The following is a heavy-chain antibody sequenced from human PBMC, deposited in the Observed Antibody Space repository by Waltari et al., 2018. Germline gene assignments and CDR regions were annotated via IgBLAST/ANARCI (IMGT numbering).Heavy chain of an antibody. V-gene: IGHV6-1*01. J-gene: IGHJ4*02. CDR2: TYYRANWYS. Sequence: QVQLQQSGPGLVKPSQTLSLTCAISGDSVSSNSAAWDWIRQSPSRGLEWLGRTYYRANWYSHYAESVKSRRTINADTSKNEFSLQLTSVSPEDTGLYFCARTTITVFGVVVGALDNWGPGTLVTVSS. CDR1: GDSVSSNSAA. CDR3: ARTTITVFGVVVGALDN. D-gene: IGHD3-3*01.